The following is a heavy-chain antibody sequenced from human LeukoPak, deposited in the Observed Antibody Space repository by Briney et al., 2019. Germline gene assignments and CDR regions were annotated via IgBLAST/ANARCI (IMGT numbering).Heavy chain of an antibody. J-gene: IGHJ6*02. D-gene: IGHD1-26*01. Sequence: GGSLRLSCTASGFTFTSYWMHWVRQAPGEGLVWVSRINVGSSTAYADSVKGRFTISRDNAKNTLYLQMNSLRAEDTAVYYRARDGIVGDRGMDVWGQGTPVTVSS. CDR1: GFTFTSYW. CDR2: INVGSST. CDR3: ARDGIVGDRGMDV. V-gene: IGHV3-74*01.